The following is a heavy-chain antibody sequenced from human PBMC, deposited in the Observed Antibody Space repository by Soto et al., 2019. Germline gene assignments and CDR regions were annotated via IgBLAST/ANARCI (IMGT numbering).Heavy chain of an antibody. Sequence: PGGSLRLSCAGSGFTFSSYAMSWVRQAPGKGLEWVSAISGSGGSTYYADSVKGRFTISRDNSKNTLYLQMNSLRAEDTAVYYCSKDLGYSYGYGPVDYWGQGTLVTVSS. CDR2: ISGSGGST. CDR1: GFTFSSYA. CDR3: SKDLGYSYGYGPVDY. V-gene: IGHV3-23*01. D-gene: IGHD5-18*01. J-gene: IGHJ4*02.